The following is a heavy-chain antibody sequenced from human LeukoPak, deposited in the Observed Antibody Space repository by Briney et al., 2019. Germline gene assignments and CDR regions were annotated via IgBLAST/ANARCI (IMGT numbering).Heavy chain of an antibody. Sequence: GGSLRLSCAASGFTFSSYAMSWVRQAPGKGLEWVSGISDSIGSTCYADSVKGRFTISRDNAKNTLYLQMSSLRAEDTAVYYCAREYIISRYFDYWGQGTLVTVSS. J-gene: IGHJ4*02. CDR3: AREYIISRYFDY. D-gene: IGHD1-1*01. CDR1: GFTFSSYA. V-gene: IGHV3-23*01. CDR2: ISDSIGST.